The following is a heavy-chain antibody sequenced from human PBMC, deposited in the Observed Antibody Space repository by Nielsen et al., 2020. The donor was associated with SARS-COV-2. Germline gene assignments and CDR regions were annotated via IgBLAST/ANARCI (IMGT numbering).Heavy chain of an antibody. CDR2: IHNIGST. D-gene: IGHD6-19*01. Sequence: SETLSLTCTVSGASIRSYYWSWIRQPPGKGLEWIGYIHNIGSTNYNPPLKSRVTISADTSKNQFSMKLSSVTAADTAVYYCATVGSGWYKYFDYWGQGTLVTVSS. J-gene: IGHJ4*02. CDR1: GASIRSYY. CDR3: ATVGSGWYKYFDY. V-gene: IGHV4-59*12.